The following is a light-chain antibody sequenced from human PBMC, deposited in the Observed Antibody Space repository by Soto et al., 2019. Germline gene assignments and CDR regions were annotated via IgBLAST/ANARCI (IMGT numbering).Light chain of an antibody. Sequence: DIQMTQSPSTLSASVGDRVSMTCRASQSISYWLAWYQQKPGKAPKLLIYDASHLESGVPSRFSGSGSGTELSLTISSLQPYDFATYYCQQYDTYSTFGQGTKVEI. CDR1: QSISYW. CDR2: DAS. CDR3: QQYDTYST. J-gene: IGKJ1*01. V-gene: IGKV1-5*01.